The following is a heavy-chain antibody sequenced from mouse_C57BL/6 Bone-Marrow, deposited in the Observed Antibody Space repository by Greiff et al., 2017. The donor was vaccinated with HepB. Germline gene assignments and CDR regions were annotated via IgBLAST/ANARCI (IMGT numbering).Heavy chain of an antibody. CDR3: ARDLYGSSWYYFDY. V-gene: IGHV5-4*01. J-gene: IGHJ2*01. CDR2: ISDGGSYT. D-gene: IGHD1-1*01. Sequence: EVHLVESGGGLVKPGGSLKLSCAASGFTFSSYAMSWVRQTPEKRLEWVATISDGGSYTYYPDNVKGRFTISRDNAKNNLYLQMSHLKSEDTAMYYCARDLYGSSWYYFDYCGQGTTLTVSS. CDR1: GFTFSSYA.